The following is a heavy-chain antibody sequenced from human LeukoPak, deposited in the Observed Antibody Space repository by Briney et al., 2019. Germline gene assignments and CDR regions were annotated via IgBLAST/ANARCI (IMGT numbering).Heavy chain of an antibody. D-gene: IGHD7-27*01. Sequence: GRSLRLSCAASGFTFSSYSMHWVRQAPGKGLEWVAVLSSDGSNKYYADSVKGRFTISRDNSKNTFSLQMNSLRAEDTAVYYCASSPLGMGRDYWGQGTLVTVSS. V-gene: IGHV3-30-3*01. CDR2: LSSDGSNK. CDR1: GFTFSSYS. J-gene: IGHJ4*02. CDR3: ASSPLGMGRDY.